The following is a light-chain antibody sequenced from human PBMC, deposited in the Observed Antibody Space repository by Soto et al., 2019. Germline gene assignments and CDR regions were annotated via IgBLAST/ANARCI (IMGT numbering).Light chain of an antibody. V-gene: IGKV3-11*01. CDR3: QQRSKWPRT. Sequence: EIVLTQSPATLSLSPGERATLSCRASQSVSDYLAWYQQKPGQAPRLLIYDASNRATGIPARFSGSGSGADFTITISSLESEDCEVDEGQQRSKWPRTFGQGTKVDIK. CDR2: DAS. J-gene: IGKJ1*01. CDR1: QSVSDY.